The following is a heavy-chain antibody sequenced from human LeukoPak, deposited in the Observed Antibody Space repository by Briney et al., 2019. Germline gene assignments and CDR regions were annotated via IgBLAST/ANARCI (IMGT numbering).Heavy chain of an antibody. CDR3: ARKGGDDAFDF. CDR2: SNYNGVS. J-gene: IGHJ3*01. CDR1: GGSISSYY. V-gene: IGHV4-59*12. D-gene: IGHD7-27*01. Sequence: PSETLSLTCPVSGGSISSYYWSWIRKPPGKGLEWIGYSNYNGVSNYNPSLKSRVTMSIDTSKNQFSLKLTSVTAADTAVYYCARKGGDDAFDFWGQGTMVTVSS.